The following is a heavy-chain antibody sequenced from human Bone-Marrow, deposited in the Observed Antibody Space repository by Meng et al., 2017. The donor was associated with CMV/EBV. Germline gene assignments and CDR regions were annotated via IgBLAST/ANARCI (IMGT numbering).Heavy chain of an antibody. Sequence: SETLSLTCAISGDSVSSNSAAWNWIRQSPSRGLEWLGRTYYRSKWYNDYAVSVKSRITINPDTSKNQLSLQLNSVTPEDTAVYFCARDRRNYDRPNFSYGMDVWGLGTTVTVSS. CDR2: TYYRSKWYN. J-gene: IGHJ6*02. CDR1: GDSVSSNSAA. CDR3: ARDRRNYDRPNFSYGMDV. V-gene: IGHV6-1*01. D-gene: IGHD4-11*01.